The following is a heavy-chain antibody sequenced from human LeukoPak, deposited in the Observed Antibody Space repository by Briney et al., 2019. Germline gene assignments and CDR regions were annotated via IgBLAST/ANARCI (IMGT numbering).Heavy chain of an antibody. J-gene: IGHJ5*02. V-gene: IGHV4-59*01. Sequence: SETLSLTCTVSGGSISSYYWSWIRQPPGKGLEWIGYIYYSGSTNYNPSLKSRVTISVDTSKNQFSLKLSSVTAADTAVYYCARAPPLYSSSWYVLWFDPWGQGTLVTVSS. D-gene: IGHD6-13*01. CDR1: GGSISSYY. CDR2: IYYSGST. CDR3: ARAPPLYSSSWYVLWFDP.